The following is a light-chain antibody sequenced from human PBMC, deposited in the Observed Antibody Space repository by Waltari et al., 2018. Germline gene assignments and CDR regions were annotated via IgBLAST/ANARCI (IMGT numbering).Light chain of an antibody. V-gene: IGKV1-5*03. J-gene: IGKJ1*01. CDR3: QQYSIYSWT. CDR1: QNINIW. Sequence: DIQMTQSPSTLSASVGDRVTITCRASQNINIWLAWYQQKPGKAPNLLIYKASSLESGVPSRFSGGGSGTEFTLTISSLQPDDFATYYCQQYSIYSWTFGQGPTV. CDR2: KAS.